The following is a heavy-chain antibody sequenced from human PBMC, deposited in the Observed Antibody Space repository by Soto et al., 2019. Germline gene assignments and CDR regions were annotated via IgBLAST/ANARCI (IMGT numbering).Heavy chain of an antibody. D-gene: IGHD6-13*01. V-gene: IGHV3-33*01. CDR2: IWFDGATK. Sequence: GGSLRLSXAASGFTFSDYAMHWVRQAPGKGLEWVASIWFDGATKYYADSVKGRFTISRDNSKNTVYLQMNSLRAEDSALYHCGRGGFSTNWRFDYWGQGTLVTVSS. CDR3: GRGGFSTNWRFDY. CDR1: GFTFSDYA. J-gene: IGHJ4*02.